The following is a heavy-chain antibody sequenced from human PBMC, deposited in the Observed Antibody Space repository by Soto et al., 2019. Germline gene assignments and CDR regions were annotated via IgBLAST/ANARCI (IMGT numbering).Heavy chain of an antibody. Sequence: QVQLVQSGAEVKKPGSSVKVSCKASGGTFSSYAISWVRQAAGQGLEWMGGIIPIFGTANYAQKFQGRVTITADESTSTAYMELSSLRSEDTAVYYCARDPWFGESSPHNWFDPWGQGTLVTVSS. CDR1: GGTFSSYA. V-gene: IGHV1-69*01. J-gene: IGHJ5*02. CDR3: ARDPWFGESSPHNWFDP. D-gene: IGHD3-10*01. CDR2: IIPIFGTA.